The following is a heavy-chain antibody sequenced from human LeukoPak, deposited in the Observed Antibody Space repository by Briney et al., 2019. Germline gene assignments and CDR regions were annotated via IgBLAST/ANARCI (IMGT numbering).Heavy chain of an antibody. Sequence: ASETLSLTCTVSGGSISSYYWSWIRQPAGKGLEWIGRIYTSGSTNYNPSLKSRVTISVDKSKNQFSLKLSSVTAADTAVYYCARDIRGTAYYYYYMDVWGKGTTVTVSS. V-gene: IGHV4-4*07. CDR2: IYTSGST. J-gene: IGHJ6*03. CDR3: ARDIRGTAYYYYYMDV. CDR1: GGSISSYY. D-gene: IGHD3-16*01.